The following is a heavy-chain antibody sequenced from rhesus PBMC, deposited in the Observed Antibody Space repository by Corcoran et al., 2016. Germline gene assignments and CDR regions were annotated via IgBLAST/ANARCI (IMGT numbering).Heavy chain of an antibody. Sequence: QVQLQESGPGLVKPSETLSLICIVSCVSIRANWWSCIRLPPGVGLEWIGEIDGSVGTTNYRPSLKRRVTISKDASRNQLSLKVTSVTAADTAVYYCARDPATGYFDFWGQGVLVPVSS. J-gene: IGHJ4*01. CDR2: IDGSVGTT. CDR3: ARDPATGYFDF. D-gene: IGHD6-31*01. V-gene: IGHV4-80*01. CDR1: CVSIRANW.